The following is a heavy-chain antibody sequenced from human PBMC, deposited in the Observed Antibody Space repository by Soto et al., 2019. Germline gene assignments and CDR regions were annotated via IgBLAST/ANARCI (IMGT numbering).Heavy chain of an antibody. CDR1: GFTFSSYA. V-gene: IGHV3-23*01. CDR3: AISTYGDYVPFDY. D-gene: IGHD4-17*01. CDR2: ISGSGGST. J-gene: IGHJ4*02. Sequence: GGSLRLSCAASGFTFSSYAMSWVRQAPGKGLEWVSAISGSGGSTYYADSVKGRFTISRDNSKNTLYLQMNSLRAEDTAVYYCAISTYGDYVPFDYWGQGTLVTVSS.